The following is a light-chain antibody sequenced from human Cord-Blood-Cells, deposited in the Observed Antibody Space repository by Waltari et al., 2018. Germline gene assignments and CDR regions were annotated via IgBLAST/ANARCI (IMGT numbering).Light chain of an antibody. CDR2: EDN. CDR1: SGSIASHY. V-gene: IGLV6-57*01. CDR3: QSYDSSNHWV. Sequence: NFMLTQPHSVSESPGKTVTISCTRSSGSIASHYVQWYQPRPGSSPTPVIYEDNQRPSGVPDRFSGSIDSSSNSASLTISGLKTEDEADYYCQSYDSSNHWVFGGGTKLTVL. J-gene: IGLJ3*02.